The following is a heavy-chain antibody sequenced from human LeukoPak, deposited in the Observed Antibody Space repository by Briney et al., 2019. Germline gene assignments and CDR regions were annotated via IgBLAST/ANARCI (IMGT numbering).Heavy chain of an antibody. CDR2: ISTSSTI. D-gene: IGHD6-19*01. J-gene: IGHJ4*02. Sequence: GGSLRLSCAASGFTFSDYYMKWVRQAPGKGVEWFSSISTSSTIYYADSVKGRFTISRDNAKNSLYLQMNSLRAEDTAVYYCAKVAVALNYFDYWGQGTLVTVSS. CDR1: GFTFSDYY. V-gene: IGHV3-69-1*01. CDR3: AKVAVALNYFDY.